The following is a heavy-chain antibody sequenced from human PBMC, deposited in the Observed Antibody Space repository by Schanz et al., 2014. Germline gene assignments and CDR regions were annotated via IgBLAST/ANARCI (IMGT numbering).Heavy chain of an antibody. D-gene: IGHD2-2*02. V-gene: IGHV3-23*04. Sequence: EVFLVESGGGLVQPGGSLRLSCAASGFAFSSFALSWVRQAPGKGLEWVSTISGSGGSTYYADSVKGRFTISRDNSKNTLSLQLNSLRADDTAVYYCAKHLYQYNYYGMDVWGQGTTVTVSS. CDR2: ISGSGGST. J-gene: IGHJ6*02. CDR3: AKHLYQYNYYGMDV. CDR1: GFAFSSFA.